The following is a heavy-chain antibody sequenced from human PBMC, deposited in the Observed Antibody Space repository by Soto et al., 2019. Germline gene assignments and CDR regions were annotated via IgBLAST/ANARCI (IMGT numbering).Heavy chain of an antibody. CDR2: IIPLLGIE. V-gene: IGHV1-69*04. CDR3: AAGDYHENSGYSSDY. Sequence: GASVTVSWQSSGGTFSSFAVSWVRQAPGQGLEYMGRIIPLLGIEKYAQTFQGRLTITADKSTSTAYMELSSLRSDDTAVYYCAAGDYHENSGYSSDYWGQGTLVTVSS. J-gene: IGHJ4*02. D-gene: IGHD5-12*01. CDR1: GGTFSSFA.